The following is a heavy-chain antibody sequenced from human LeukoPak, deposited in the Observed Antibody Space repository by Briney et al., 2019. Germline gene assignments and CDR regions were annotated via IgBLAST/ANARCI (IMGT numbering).Heavy chain of an antibody. CDR3: AKGLYSSSWYFDY. D-gene: IGHD6-13*01. CDR1: GFTFSSYA. Sequence: GSLRLSCAASGFTFSSYAMHWVRQAPGKGLEWVAVISYDGGNKYYADSVKGRFTISRDNSMNTLYLQMNSLRAEDTAVYYCAKGLYSSSWYFDYWGQGTLVAVSS. J-gene: IGHJ4*02. CDR2: ISYDGGNK. V-gene: IGHV3-30-3*01.